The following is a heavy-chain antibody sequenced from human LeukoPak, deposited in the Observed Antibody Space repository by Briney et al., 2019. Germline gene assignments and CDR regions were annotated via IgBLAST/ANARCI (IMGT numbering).Heavy chain of an antibody. J-gene: IGHJ6*02. Sequence: PGRSLRLSCAASGFTFDDYAMDWVRQAPGKGLEWVSGISWNSGSIGYADSVKGRFTISRDNAKNSLYLQMNSLRAEDTALYYCAKDLGYCSSTSCYGRSYYYYYGMDVWGQGTTVTVSS. CDR3: AKDLGYCSSTSCYGRSYYYYYGMDV. CDR1: GFTFDDYA. CDR2: ISWNSGSI. V-gene: IGHV3-9*01. D-gene: IGHD2-2*01.